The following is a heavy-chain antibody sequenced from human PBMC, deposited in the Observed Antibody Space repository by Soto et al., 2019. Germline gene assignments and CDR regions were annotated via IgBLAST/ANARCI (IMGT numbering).Heavy chain of an antibody. J-gene: IGHJ4*02. CDR2: ISGSGGST. CDR3: LTVTTSLDY. Sequence: LRLSCAASGFTFSSYAMSWVRQAPGKGLEWVSAISGSGGSTYYADSVKGRFTISRDNSKNTLYLQINSLRAGDTAVYYCLTVTTSLDYWGQGTLVTV. CDR1: GFTFSSYA. V-gene: IGHV3-23*01. D-gene: IGHD4-17*01.